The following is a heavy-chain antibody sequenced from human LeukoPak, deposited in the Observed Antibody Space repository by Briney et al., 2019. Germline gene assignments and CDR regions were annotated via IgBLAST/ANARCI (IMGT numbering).Heavy chain of an antibody. CDR1: GYTFTDYY. CDR2: INPNSGGA. D-gene: IGHD4-11*01. J-gene: IGHJ4*02. CDR3: ARSADYSNQHNDY. Sequence: GASVKVSCKASGYTFTDYYMHWVRQAPGQGLEWMGWINPNSGGANNAQKFQGRVTTTRDTSISTGYMELSSLRSDDTAVYYCARSADYSNQHNDYWGQGTLVTVSS. V-gene: IGHV1-2*02.